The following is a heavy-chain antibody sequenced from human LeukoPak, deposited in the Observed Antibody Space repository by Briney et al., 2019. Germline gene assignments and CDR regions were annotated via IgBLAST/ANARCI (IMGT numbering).Heavy chain of an antibody. CDR3: ARNSYYFDY. D-gene: IGHD4-23*01. CDR1: GGSISSYY. J-gene: IGHJ4*02. V-gene: IGHV4-59*08. CDR2: IYYSGST. Sequence: SETLSLTCTVSGGSISSYYWSWIRQPPGKGPEWIGYIYYSGSTNYNPSLKSRVTISVDTSKNQFSLKLSSVTAADTAVYYCARNSYYFDYWGQGTLVTVSS.